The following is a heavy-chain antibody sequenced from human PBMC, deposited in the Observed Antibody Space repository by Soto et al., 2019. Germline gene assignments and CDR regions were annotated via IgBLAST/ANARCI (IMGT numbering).Heavy chain of an antibody. CDR2: IIPILGIA. V-gene: IGHV1-69*02. CDR3: ARGGAIVVVPNHGMDV. CDR1: GGTFSSYT. J-gene: IGHJ6*02. D-gene: IGHD2-21*01. Sequence: QVQLVQSGAEVKKPGSSVKVSCKASGGTFSSYTISWVRQAPGQGLEWMGRIIPILGIANYAQKFQGRVTITADKSTSTAYMELSSLRSEGTAVYYCARGGAIVVVPNHGMDVWGQGTTVTVSS.